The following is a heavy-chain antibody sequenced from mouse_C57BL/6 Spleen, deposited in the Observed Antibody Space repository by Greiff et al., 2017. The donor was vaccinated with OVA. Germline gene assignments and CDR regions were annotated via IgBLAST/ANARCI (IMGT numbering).Heavy chain of an antibody. Sequence: QVQLKQSGAELVKPGASVKISCKASGYAFSSYWMNWVKQRPGKGLEWIGQIYPGDGDTNYNGKFKGKATLTADKSSSTAYMQLSSLTSEDSAVYFCAYGYDGGAWFAYWGQGTLVTVSA. CDR2: IYPGDGDT. CDR1: GYAFSSYW. V-gene: IGHV1-80*01. CDR3: AYGYDGGAWFAY. J-gene: IGHJ3*01. D-gene: IGHD2-2*01.